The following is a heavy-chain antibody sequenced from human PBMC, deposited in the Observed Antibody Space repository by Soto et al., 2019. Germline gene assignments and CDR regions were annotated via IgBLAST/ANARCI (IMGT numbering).Heavy chain of an antibody. CDR3: VKEGYMRSDWYGQFEY. J-gene: IGHJ4*02. CDR2: ISSYGADT. Sequence: GSLRLSCSASGFTFNSYAMHWVRQAPGKGLEFLSAISSYGADTYYADSVKGRFAISRDNSKNTLYLQMSSLRAEDTALYYCVKEGYMRSDWYGQFEYWGEGALVTVSP. CDR1: GFTFNSYA. V-gene: IGHV3-64D*06. D-gene: IGHD6-19*01.